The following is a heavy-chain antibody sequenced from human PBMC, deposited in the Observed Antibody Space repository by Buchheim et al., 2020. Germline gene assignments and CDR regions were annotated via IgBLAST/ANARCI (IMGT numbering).Heavy chain of an antibody. J-gene: IGHJ6*02. CDR3: ASLGGLLYYYYYGMDV. V-gene: IGHV3-30-3*01. CDR1: GFTFSSYA. CDR2: ISYDGSNK. D-gene: IGHD1-26*01. Sequence: QVQLVESGGGVVQPGRSLRLSCAASGFTFSSYAMHWVRQAPGKGLEWVAVISYDGSNKYYADSVKGPFTISRDNSKNTLYLQMNSLRAEDTAVYYWASLGGLLYYYYYGMDVWGQGTT.